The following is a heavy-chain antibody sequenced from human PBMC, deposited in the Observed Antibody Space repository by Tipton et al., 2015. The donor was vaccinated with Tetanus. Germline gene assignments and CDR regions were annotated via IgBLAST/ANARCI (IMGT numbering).Heavy chain of an antibody. CDR1: GASFSGSY. CDR3: ARGNNDFPKKGPFDY. V-gene: IGHV4-34*01. CDR2: IRPGGSP. Sequence: TLSLTCAVSGASFSGSYWSWVRQSPGKGLEWVGEIRPGGSPYYNPALKSRATISVDTSKNHFSLNLSSVTAADTAFYYCARGNNDFPKKGPFDYWGQGTLVTVSA. D-gene: IGHD3-3*01. J-gene: IGHJ4*02.